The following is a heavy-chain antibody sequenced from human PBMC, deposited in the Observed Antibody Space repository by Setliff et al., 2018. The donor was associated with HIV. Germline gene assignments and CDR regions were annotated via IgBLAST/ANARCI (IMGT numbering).Heavy chain of an antibody. V-gene: IGHV4-34*01. CDR3: ARQITSVTTEKLVVNDAFDI. D-gene: IGHD3-22*01. CDR2: INHSGST. Sequence: SETLSLTCAVYGGSFSGYYWTWIRQPPGKGLEWIGEINHSGSTSYNPSLMSRVTISVDTSKDQFSLKLSSVTAADTAVYYCARQITSVTTEKLVVNDAFDIWGQGIMVTVSS. J-gene: IGHJ3*02. CDR1: GGSFSGYY.